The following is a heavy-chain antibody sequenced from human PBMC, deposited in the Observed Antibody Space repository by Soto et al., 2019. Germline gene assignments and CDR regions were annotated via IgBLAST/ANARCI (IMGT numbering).Heavy chain of an antibody. Sequence: ASVKVSCKASGYTFTSYAIHWVRQAPGQRLEWMGWINAGNGNTKYSQKFQGRVTITRGTSASTAYMELSSLRSEDTAVYYCARDRYYGSGSYNHFDYWGQGTLVTVSS. CDR2: INAGNGNT. J-gene: IGHJ4*02. D-gene: IGHD3-10*01. V-gene: IGHV1-3*01. CDR1: GYTFTSYA. CDR3: ARDRYYGSGSYNHFDY.